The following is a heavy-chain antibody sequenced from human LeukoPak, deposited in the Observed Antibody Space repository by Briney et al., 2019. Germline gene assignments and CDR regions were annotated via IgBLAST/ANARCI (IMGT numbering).Heavy chain of an antibody. D-gene: IGHD5-18*01. CDR2: IYYSGST. Sequence: SETLPLTCTVSGYSISSGYYWSWIRQPPGKGLEWIGYIYYSGSTNYNPSLKSRVTISVDTSKNQFSLKLSSVTAADTAVYYCARSGYSYGADAFDIWGQGTMVTVSS. J-gene: IGHJ3*02. V-gene: IGHV4-61*01. CDR1: GYSISSGYY. CDR3: ARSGYSYGADAFDI.